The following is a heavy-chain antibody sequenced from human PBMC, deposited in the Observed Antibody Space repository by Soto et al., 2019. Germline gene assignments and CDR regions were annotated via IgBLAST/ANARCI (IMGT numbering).Heavy chain of an antibody. CDR2: ISGSGGST. V-gene: IGHV3-23*01. J-gene: IGHJ4*02. CDR1: GFTFSSYA. D-gene: IGHD6-13*01. CDR3: ATWVIAAAGMGYYFDY. Sequence: GGSLRLSCAASGFTFSSYAMSWVRQAPGKGLEWVSAISGSGGSTYYADSVKGRFTISRDNSKNTLYLQMNSLRAEDTAVYYCATWVIAAAGMGYYFDYWGQGTLVTVSS.